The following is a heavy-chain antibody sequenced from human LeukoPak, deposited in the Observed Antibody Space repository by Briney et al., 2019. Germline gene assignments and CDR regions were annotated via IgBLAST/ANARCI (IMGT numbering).Heavy chain of an antibody. CDR3: ARGDYGSWYSHYFDY. CDR1: GYTFTSYG. CDR2: ISAYNGNT. V-gene: IGHV1-18*01. D-gene: IGHD6-13*01. Sequence: EASVTVSFTASGYTFTSYGISWVRQAPGQGLEWMGWISAYNGNTNYAQKLQGRVTMTTDTSTSTAYMELRSLRSDDTAVYYCARGDYGSWYSHYFDYWGQGTLVTVSS. J-gene: IGHJ4*02.